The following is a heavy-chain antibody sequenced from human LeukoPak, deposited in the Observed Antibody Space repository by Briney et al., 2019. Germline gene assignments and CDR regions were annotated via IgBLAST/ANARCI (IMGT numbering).Heavy chain of an antibody. CDR2: INPSGSST. J-gene: IGHJ4*02. V-gene: IGHV1-46*01. D-gene: IGHD3-22*01. CDR3: ARDFWYYYDSSGYYYDY. CDR1: GYTLSSYL. Sequence: ASVKVSCKASGYTLSSYLIHWVRQAPGQGLEWMGIINPSGSSTTYAQNFQGRVSVTKDTTTSTVYMELSSLRSEDTAVYYCARDFWYYYDSSGYYYDYWGQGTLVTVSS.